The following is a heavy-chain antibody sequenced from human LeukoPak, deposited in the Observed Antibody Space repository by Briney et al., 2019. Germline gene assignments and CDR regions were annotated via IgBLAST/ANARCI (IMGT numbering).Heavy chain of an antibody. CDR2: INHSGST. CDR1: GGSFSGYY. J-gene: IGHJ4*02. D-gene: IGHD6-25*01. Sequence: SETLSLTCAVYGGSFSGYYWSWIRQPPGKGLEWIGEINHSGSTNYNPSLKSRVTISVDTSKNQFSLKLNSATAADTVVYYCTAGRSDYFDYWGQGTLVTVTS. CDR3: TAGRSDYFDY. V-gene: IGHV4-34*01.